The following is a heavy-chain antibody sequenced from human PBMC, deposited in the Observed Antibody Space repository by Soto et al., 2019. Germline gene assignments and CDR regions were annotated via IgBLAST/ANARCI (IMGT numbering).Heavy chain of an antibody. J-gene: IGHJ3*01. D-gene: IGHD2-8*01. CDR1: GDSVSSGGYY. CDR2: IYDSETT. V-gene: IGHV4-31*03. Sequence: QVQLQESGPGLVMPSQTLSLTCTVSGDSVSSGGYYWNWIRQHPGRGLEWLGYIYDSETTYYNPSHESRRSISVDASKNQFSLKVTSVTPADTAVYYCARENFGVIIHDAFDLWGQGTMVTVSS. CDR3: ARENFGVIIHDAFDL.